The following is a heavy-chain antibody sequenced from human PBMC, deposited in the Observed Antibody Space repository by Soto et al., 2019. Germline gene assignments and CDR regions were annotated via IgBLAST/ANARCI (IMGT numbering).Heavy chain of an antibody. CDR2: IYPGDSDT. V-gene: IGHV5-51*01. CDR1: GYSFTSYW. Sequence: GESLKISCEGSGYSFTSYWIGWVRQMPGKGLEWMGIIYPGDSDTRYSPSFQGQVTIPADKSISTAYLQWSSLKASDTAMYYCARRLYCSGGSCYAASGDDFDYWGQGTLVTVSS. CDR3: ARRLYCSGGSCYAASGDDFDY. D-gene: IGHD2-15*01. J-gene: IGHJ4*02.